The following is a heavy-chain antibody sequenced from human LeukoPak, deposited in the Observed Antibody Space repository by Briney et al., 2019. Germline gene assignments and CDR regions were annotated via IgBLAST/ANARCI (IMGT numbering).Heavy chain of an antibody. V-gene: IGHV3-48*03. CDR2: IGRSGSSM. Sequence: GGSLRLSCAASGFTITSYEMNWVRQAPGKGLEWISYIGRSGSSMYYADSVKGRFTISRDSAKNSLYLQMNSLRAEDTAVYYCAREVSALGNYFDSWGQGTLVTVSS. CDR3: AREVSALGNYFDS. CDR1: GFTITSYE. J-gene: IGHJ4*02. D-gene: IGHD7-27*01.